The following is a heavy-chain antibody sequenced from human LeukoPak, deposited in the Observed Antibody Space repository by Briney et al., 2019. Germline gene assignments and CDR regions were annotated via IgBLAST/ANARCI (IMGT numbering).Heavy chain of an antibody. CDR3: ARGTGSYYSAYYFDY. J-gene: IGHJ4*02. D-gene: IGHD1-26*01. CDR1: GGSFSGYY. V-gene: IGHV4-34*01. Sequence: PSETLSLTCAVYGGSFSGYYWSWIRQPPGKGLEWIGEINHSGSTNYNPSLKSRVTISVDTSKNQLSLKLSSVTAADTAVYYCARGTGSYYSAYYFDYWGQGTLVTVSS. CDR2: INHSGST.